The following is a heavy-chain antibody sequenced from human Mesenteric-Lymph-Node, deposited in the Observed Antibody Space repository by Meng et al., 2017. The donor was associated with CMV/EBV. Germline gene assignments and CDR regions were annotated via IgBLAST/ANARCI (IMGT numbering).Heavy chain of an antibody. V-gene: IGHV4-59*01. CDR3: TRGNWKYVDS. CDR2: IYYSGSA. Sequence: SETLSLTCTVSGRSISSYYWSWIRQPPGKGLEWIGNIYYSGSANYNPSLKSRVTISVDTSKNQFSLKLSSMTAADTAMYYCTRGNWKYVDSWGQGTLVTVSS. J-gene: IGHJ4*02. D-gene: IGHD1-7*01. CDR1: GRSISSYY.